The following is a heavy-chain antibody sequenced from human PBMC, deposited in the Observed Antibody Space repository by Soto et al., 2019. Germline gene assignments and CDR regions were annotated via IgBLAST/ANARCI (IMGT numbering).Heavy chain of an antibody. CDR1: GGSISSYY. CDR2: IYYSGST. J-gene: IGHJ4*02. Sequence: SETLSLTCTVSGGSISSYYWSWIRQPPGKGLEWIGYIYYSGSTNYNPSLKSRVTISVDTSKNQFSLKLSSVTAADTAVYYCARVVSSGRPLVYYFDYWGQGTLVTVSS. V-gene: IGHV4-59*01. D-gene: IGHD3-16*01. CDR3: ARVVSSGRPLVYYFDY.